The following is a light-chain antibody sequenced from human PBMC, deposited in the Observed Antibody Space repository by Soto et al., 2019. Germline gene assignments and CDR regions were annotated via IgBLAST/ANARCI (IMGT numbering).Light chain of an antibody. CDR2: GAS. CDR3: QQYNNWPRT. Sequence: EIVMTQSPGTLSLSPGEIATVSCRASQSVTTNLAWYQQTRGQAPRLLIYGASARATGIPARFSGSGSVTEFTLTISSLQSEDFAVYYCQQYNNWPRTFGQGTKVDIK. CDR1: QSVTTN. V-gene: IGKV3-15*01. J-gene: IGKJ1*01.